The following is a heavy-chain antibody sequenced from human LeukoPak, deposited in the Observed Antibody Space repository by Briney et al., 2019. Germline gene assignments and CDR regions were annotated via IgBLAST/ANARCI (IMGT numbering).Heavy chain of an antibody. J-gene: IGHJ4*02. D-gene: IGHD3-9*01. CDR1: GFTFSNAW. CDR3: TTDPSYDNPDFDY. Sequence: PGGSLRLSCAASGFTFSNAWMSWVRQAPGRGLEWVSVIYSGGSTFYADSVKGRFTISRDNSKNTLYLQMSSLRAEDTAVYYCTTDPSYDNPDFDYWGQGTLVTVSS. V-gene: IGHV3-53*01. CDR2: IYSGGST.